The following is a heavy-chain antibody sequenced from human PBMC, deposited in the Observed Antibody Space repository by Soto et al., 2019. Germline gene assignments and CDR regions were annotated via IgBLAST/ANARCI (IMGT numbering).Heavy chain of an antibody. J-gene: IGHJ6*02. D-gene: IGHD6-6*01. CDR2: NYYSGIT. CDR3: ARGSSIAGLYYGMDV. Sequence: TPFLTRTFTSCSIIICIDYWTWIRQHPVKGLEWIGCNYYSGITYYNPSLKSRVTISLDTSKNQFSLKLSSVTAADTAVYYCARGSSIAGLYYGMDVWGQGTTVS. CDR1: SCSIIICIDY. V-gene: IGHV4-31*03.